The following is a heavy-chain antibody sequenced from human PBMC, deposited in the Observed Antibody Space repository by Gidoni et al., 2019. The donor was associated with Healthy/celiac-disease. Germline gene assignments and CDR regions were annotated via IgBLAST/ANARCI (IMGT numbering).Heavy chain of an antibody. CDR3: ARVGDNSPRRRPLYYYYYGMDV. D-gene: IGHD1-20*01. J-gene: IGHJ6*02. CDR1: GGSFSGYY. Sequence: QVQLQQWGAGLLKPSETLSLTCAVYGGSFSGYYWSWIRQPPGKGLEWIGEINHSGSTNYNPSLKSRVTISVDTSKNQFSLKLSSVTAADTAVYYCARVGDNSPRRRPLYYYYYGMDVWGQGTTVTVSS. CDR2: INHSGST. V-gene: IGHV4-34*01.